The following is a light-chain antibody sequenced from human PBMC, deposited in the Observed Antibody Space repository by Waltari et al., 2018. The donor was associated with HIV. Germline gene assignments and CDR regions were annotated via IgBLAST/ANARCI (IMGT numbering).Light chain of an antibody. CDR1: SSDVGSYNL. V-gene: IGLV2-23*02. J-gene: IGLJ1*01. CDR2: EVS. Sequence: QSALTQPASLSGSPGQSITISCTGTSSDVGSYNLLSWYQQHPGKAPNLMIYEVSKRPSGVSNRFSGSKSGNTASLTISGLQAEDEADYYCCSYAGRSTPYVFGTGTKVTV. CDR3: CSYAGRSTPYV.